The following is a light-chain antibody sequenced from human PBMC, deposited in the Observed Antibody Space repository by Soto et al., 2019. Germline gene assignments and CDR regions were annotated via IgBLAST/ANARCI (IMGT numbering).Light chain of an antibody. CDR1: ESIITY. Sequence: DIQMTQSPSSLSASVGDRVTITCRASESIITYLNWYQQKPGKAPKLLIYGVSSLQSGVPSRFSGSGSETDFTLTITSLQPEDFATYYCQQSYSTLLYTFGQGTKLEIK. V-gene: IGKV1-39*01. J-gene: IGKJ2*01. CDR3: QQSYSTLLYT. CDR2: GVS.